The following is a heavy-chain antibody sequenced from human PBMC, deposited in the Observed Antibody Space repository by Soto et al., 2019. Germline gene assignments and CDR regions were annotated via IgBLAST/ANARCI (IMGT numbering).Heavy chain of an antibody. V-gene: IGHV3-9*01. CDR1: GFKFDDYA. J-gene: IGHJ6*02. CDR2: INWSGEMI. D-gene: IGHD2-15*01. Sequence: EVQLVESGGAMVHPGGSLRLSCVASGFKFDDYAIHWVRQVAGKGLEWVSAINWSGEMIAYADSVKGRATISRDNAKNYVSLQINSLRREDASLYYCASDRIGRFYAIDVWGQGTTVTVSS. CDR3: ASDRIGRFYAIDV.